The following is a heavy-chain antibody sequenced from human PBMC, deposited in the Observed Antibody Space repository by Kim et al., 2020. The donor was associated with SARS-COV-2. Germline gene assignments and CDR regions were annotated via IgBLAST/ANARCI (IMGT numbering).Heavy chain of an antibody. CDR1: GFTFSDYA. Sequence: GGSLRLSCTASGFTFSDYAMHWVRQTPGKGLEWVSGINCNSITVDYADSVKGLFTISRDNDKKSLYLQMNNLRPEDTALYYCVKDTEKGLANYYYYGIDV. J-gene: IGHJ6*01. D-gene: IGHD6-19*01. CDR2: INCNSITV. V-gene: IGHV3-9*01. CDR3: VKDTEKGLANYYYYGIDV.